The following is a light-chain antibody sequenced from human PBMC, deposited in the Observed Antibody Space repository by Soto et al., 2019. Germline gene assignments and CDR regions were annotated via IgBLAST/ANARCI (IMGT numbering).Light chain of an antibody. CDR1: HILLHSNGYIY. Sequence: TQSPLSLPVTPGEPASISCISIHILLHSNGYIYLDWYLQKPGQSPQLLISLGSNRASGVTDRFSGSGSGTDFTLKISRVEAEDVGVYYCMQPLQSWTFGQGTKVDVK. V-gene: IGKV2-28*01. J-gene: IGKJ1*01. CDR2: LGS. CDR3: MQPLQSWT.